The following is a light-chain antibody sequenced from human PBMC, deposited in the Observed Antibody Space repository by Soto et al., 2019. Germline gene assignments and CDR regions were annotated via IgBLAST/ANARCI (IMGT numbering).Light chain of an antibody. Sequence: QSALTHPASVSGSPGQSITISCTGTSSDVGGHNYVSWYQQHPGKAPKLMIYDVSNRPSGVSNRFSGSKSGNTASLTISVRQAEDASEYYCSLHTSRSTVVFGGGTKLTVL. CDR1: SSDVGGHNY. V-gene: IGLV2-14*01. CDR2: DVS. J-gene: IGLJ2*01. CDR3: SLHTSRSTVV.